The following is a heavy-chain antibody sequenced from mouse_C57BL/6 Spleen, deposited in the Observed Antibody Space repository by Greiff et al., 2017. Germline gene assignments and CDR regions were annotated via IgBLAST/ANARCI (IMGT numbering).Heavy chain of an antibody. D-gene: IGHD2-4*01. CDR1: GYTFTSYW. V-gene: IGHV1-64*01. J-gene: IGHJ4*01. Sequence: QVQLKQPGAELVKPGASVKLSCKASGYTFTSYWMHWVKQRPGQGLEWIGMIHPNSGSTNYNEKFKSKATLTVDKSSSTAYMQLSSLTSEDSAVYYCAREGDDYDGRYYAMDYWGQGTSVTVSS. CDR2: IHPNSGST. CDR3: AREGDDYDGRYYAMDY.